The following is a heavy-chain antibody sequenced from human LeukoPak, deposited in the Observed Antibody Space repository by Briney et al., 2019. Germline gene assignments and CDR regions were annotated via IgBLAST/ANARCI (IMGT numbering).Heavy chain of an antibody. Sequence: GESLQISCQGSGYSFTSYWIGWVRQMPGKGLEWMGIIYPGDSDTRYSPSFQGQVTISADKSISTAYLQWSSLKASDTAMYYCARSDYYDSSGYLDYWGQGTLVTVSS. J-gene: IGHJ4*02. V-gene: IGHV5-51*01. CDR3: ARSDYYDSSGYLDY. CDR1: GYSFTSYW. CDR2: IYPGDSDT. D-gene: IGHD3-22*01.